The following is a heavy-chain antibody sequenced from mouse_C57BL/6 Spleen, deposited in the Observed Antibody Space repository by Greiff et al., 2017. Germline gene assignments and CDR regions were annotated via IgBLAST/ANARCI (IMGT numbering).Heavy chain of an antibody. CDR2: ILPGSGCT. D-gene: IGHD2-10*01. J-gene: IGHJ3*01. CDR3: ARPRLLRGFAY. Sequence: QVQLQQSGAELMKPGASVKLSCKATGYTFTGYWIEWVKQRPGHGLEWIGEILPGSGCTNYNEKFKGKATFTADTSSNTAYMQLSSLTTEDSAIYYCARPRLLRGFAYWGQGTLVTVSA. CDR1: GYTFTGYW. V-gene: IGHV1-9*01.